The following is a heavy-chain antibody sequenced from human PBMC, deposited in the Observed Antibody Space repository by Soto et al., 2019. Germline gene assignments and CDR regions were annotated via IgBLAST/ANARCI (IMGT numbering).Heavy chain of an antibody. Sequence: ASVKVSCKASGYTFTGYYMHWVRQAPGQGLEWMGWINPNSGGTNYAQKFQGWVTMTRDTSISTAYMELSRLRSDDTAVYYCAIDYGSGSHSAPTYWGQGTLVTVS. D-gene: IGHD3-10*01. J-gene: IGHJ4*02. V-gene: IGHV1-2*04. CDR3: AIDYGSGSHSAPTY. CDR1: GYTFTGYY. CDR2: INPNSGGT.